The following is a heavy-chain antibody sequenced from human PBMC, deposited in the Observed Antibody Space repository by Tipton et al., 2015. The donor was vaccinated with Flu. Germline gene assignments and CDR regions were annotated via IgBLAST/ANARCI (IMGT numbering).Heavy chain of an antibody. Sequence: TLSLTCTVSGESISDYYWSWIRQSPGKGLEYIGDIYYTGSTTYNPSLKSRVTISVDTSKSQLSLNLYSMTAADTAVYYCARACGSGGNRWFDPWGQGALVTVSS. D-gene: IGHD2-15*01. CDR3: ARACGSGGNRWFDP. CDR1: GESISDYY. J-gene: IGHJ5*02. V-gene: IGHV4-59*01. CDR2: IYYTGST.